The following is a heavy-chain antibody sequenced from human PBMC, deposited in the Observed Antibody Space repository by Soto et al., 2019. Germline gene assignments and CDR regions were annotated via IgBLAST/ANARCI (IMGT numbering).Heavy chain of an antibody. CDR2: IHSDGSST. J-gene: IGHJ3*01. CDR1: GFTFSYYW. V-gene: IGHV3-74*01. CDR3: ARGDRGVFDL. Sequence: EVQLVESGGGLVRPGGSLRLSCAASGFTFSYYWMHWVRQAPGKGLVWVSRIHSDGSSTTYADFVKGRFIISRDNARNTVDLPMSSVRVEDTAVYYCARGDRGVFDLGGQGTVVTVSS. D-gene: IGHD1-26*01.